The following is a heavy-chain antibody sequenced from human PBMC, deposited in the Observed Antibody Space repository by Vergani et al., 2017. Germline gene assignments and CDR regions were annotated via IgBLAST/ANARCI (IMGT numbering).Heavy chain of an antibody. V-gene: IGHV3-21*06. Sequence: EVQLLESGGGLVQPGGSLRLSCAASGFTFSTYAMTWVRQAPGKGLEWVAFIGSSGPYINYADSVKGRFIISRDNTNNSLSLQLRSLRAEDAAVYYCARDCTSGGCPDNYGMDVWGQGATVTVSS. CDR1: GFTFSTYA. J-gene: IGHJ6*02. CDR3: ARDCTSGGCPDNYGMDV. CDR2: IGSSGPYI. D-gene: IGHD2-8*01.